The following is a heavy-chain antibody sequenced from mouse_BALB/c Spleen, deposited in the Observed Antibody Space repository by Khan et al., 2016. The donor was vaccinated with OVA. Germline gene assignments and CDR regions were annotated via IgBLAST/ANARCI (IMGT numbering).Heavy chain of an antibody. CDR3: ARGNYYGYYFDY. D-gene: IGHD1-1*01. CDR1: GYSITSGYA. V-gene: IGHV3-2*02. Sequence: EVKLEESGPGLVKPSQSLSLPCTVTGYSITSGYAWNWIRQFPGNKLEWMGYISYSGVTSYTPSLKSRISITRDTSKNQFFLQLNSVTTEDTATYYCARGNYYGYYFDYWGQGTTLTVSS. CDR2: ISYSGVT. J-gene: IGHJ2*01.